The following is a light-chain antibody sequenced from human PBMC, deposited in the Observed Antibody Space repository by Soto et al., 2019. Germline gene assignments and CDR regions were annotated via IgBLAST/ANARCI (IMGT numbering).Light chain of an antibody. V-gene: IGLV2-14*01. CDR3: SSYTSSSLYV. CDR2: EVT. J-gene: IGLJ1*01. CDR1: SSDIGDYNY. Sequence: QSALTQPASVSGSPGQSITISCTGTSSDIGDYNYVSWYQQHPGKAPKLMIYEVTNRPSGVSYRFSGSKSGNTASLTISGLQAEDEADYFCSSYTSSSLYVFGTGTKVTVL.